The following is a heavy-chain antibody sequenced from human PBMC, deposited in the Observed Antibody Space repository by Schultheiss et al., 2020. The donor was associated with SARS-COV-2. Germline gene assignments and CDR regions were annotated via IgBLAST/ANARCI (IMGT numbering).Heavy chain of an antibody. CDR1: GGSFSGYY. D-gene: IGHD6-6*01. J-gene: IGHJ6*03. V-gene: IGHV4-34*01. CDR2: INHSGST. Sequence: QTLSLTCAVYGGSFSGYYWSWIRQPPGKGLEWIGEINHSGSTNYNPSLKSRVTISVDTSKNQFSLKLSSVTAADTAVYYCARGGQGQLVRWRGYYYMDVWGKGTTVTVSS. CDR3: ARGGQGQLVRWRGYYYMDV.